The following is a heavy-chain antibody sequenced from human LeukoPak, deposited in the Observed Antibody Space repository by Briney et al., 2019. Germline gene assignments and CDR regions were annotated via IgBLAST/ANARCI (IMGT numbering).Heavy chain of an antibody. CDR2: IIPIFGTA. V-gene: IGHV1-69*13. CDR3: ARQYYDFWSGYNYFDY. Sequence: SVKVSCKASGGTFSSYAISWVRQAPGQGLEWMGGIIPIFGTANYAQKFQGRVTITADESTSTAYMELSSLRSEDTAVYYCARQYYDFWSGYNYFDYWGQGTLVTVSS. D-gene: IGHD3-3*01. J-gene: IGHJ4*02. CDR1: GGTFSSYA.